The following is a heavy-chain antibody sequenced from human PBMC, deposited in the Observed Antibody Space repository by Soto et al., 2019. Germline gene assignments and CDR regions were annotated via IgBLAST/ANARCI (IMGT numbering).Heavy chain of an antibody. Sequence: QITWKGSGPTLMKPTQTLTRTCTFSGFSLSTRGVGVGWIRQPPGKALEWLALIYWDDDKRYSPSLKNRITITKDTSKNQVVLTLTNMDPVDTATYYCAQRRGNSGYPCWGQGTLVTVSS. CDR2: IYWDDDK. J-gene: IGHJ4*02. CDR1: GFSLSTRGVG. V-gene: IGHV2-5*02. D-gene: IGHD5-12*01. CDR3: AQRRGNSGYPC.